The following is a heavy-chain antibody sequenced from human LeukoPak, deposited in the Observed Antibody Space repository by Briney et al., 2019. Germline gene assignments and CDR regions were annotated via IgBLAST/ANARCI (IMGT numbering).Heavy chain of an antibody. CDR3: VKDNPLDY. CDR2: ISYDGSNK. CDR1: GFTFSSYG. D-gene: IGHD1-14*01. J-gene: IGHJ4*02. V-gene: IGHV3-30*18. Sequence: PGRSLRLSCAASGFTFSSYGMHWVRQAPGKGLEWVAVISYDGSNKYYADSVKGRFTISRDNSKNTLYLHIKSLRAEDTAVYYCVKDNPLDYWGQGTLVIVSS.